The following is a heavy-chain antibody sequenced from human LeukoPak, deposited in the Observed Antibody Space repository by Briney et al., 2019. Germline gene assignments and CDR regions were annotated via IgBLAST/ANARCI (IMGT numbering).Heavy chain of an antibody. V-gene: IGHV4-34*01. D-gene: IGHD5-12*01. CDR2: INHSGST. CDR1: GGSFSGYY. Sequence: SETLSLTCAVYGGSFSGYYWSWIRQPPGKGLGWIGEINHSGSTNYNPSLKSRVTISVDTSKNQFSLKLSSVTAADTAVYYCARDRYAEFDPWGQGTLVTVSS. CDR3: ARDRYAEFDP. J-gene: IGHJ5*02.